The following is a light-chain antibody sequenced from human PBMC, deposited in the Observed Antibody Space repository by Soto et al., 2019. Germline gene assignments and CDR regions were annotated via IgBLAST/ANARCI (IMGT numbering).Light chain of an antibody. Sequence: EIVLTQSPGTLSLSPGERATLSCRASQSVSSSYLAWYQQKPGQAPRLLIYGASSSATGSPDRFSGSGSGTDFTLTISRLEPEDFAVYYCQQYDSSSKVITFVPGTKVPIK. V-gene: IGKV3-20*01. CDR1: QSVSSSY. J-gene: IGKJ3*01. CDR2: GAS. CDR3: QQYDSSSKVIT.